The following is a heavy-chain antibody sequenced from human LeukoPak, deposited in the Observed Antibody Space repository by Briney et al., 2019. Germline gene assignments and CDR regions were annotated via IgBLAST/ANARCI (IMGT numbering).Heavy chain of an antibody. CDR1: GFTFSNYA. CDR2: ISDSDDST. D-gene: IGHD2-8*02. J-gene: IGHJ4*02. CDR3: ATDLVATFNY. Sequence: GGSLRLSCAASGFTFSNYAMSWVRQAPGKGLEWVSAISDSDDSTFYADAVKGRFTISRDNSKNTLYLQMNSLRADDTAVYYCATDLVATFNYWGQGAQVTVSS. V-gene: IGHV3-23*01.